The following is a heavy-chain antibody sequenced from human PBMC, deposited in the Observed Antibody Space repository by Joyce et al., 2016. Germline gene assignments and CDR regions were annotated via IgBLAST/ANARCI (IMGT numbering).Heavy chain of an antibody. V-gene: IGHV4-34*01. CDR3: ARSQWLAPLMY. J-gene: IGHJ4*02. D-gene: IGHD6-19*01. CDR2: INNSGVT. Sequence: QVQLQQWGAGLLKPSETLSLTCAVSGGPFRGFFWPWVRPPPGKGLEWIGDINNSGVTNYNPSLKTRVTFSVDTSKNQFSLKLTSLSAAGTAVYYCARSQWLAPLMYWGQGTPVTVSS. CDR1: GGPFRGFF.